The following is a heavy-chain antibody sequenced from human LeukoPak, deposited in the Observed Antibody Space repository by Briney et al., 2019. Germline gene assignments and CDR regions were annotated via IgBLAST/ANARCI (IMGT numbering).Heavy chain of an antibody. V-gene: IGHV4-59*08. Sequence: SETLSLTCTVSGGSTGSDYWSWIRQPPRKGLEWIAYVYYSGVTSYNPSLKSRVAISIDTSKNQFSLNLSSVTAADTAVYYCARLSLHCSGGSCYRGAFDSWGQGTLVTVSS. D-gene: IGHD2-15*01. CDR1: GGSTGSDY. J-gene: IGHJ4*02. CDR2: VYYSGVT. CDR3: ARLSLHCSGGSCYRGAFDS.